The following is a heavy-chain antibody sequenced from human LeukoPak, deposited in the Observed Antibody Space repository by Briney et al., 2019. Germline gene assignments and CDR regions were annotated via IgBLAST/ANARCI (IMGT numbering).Heavy chain of an antibody. CDR2: IYYSGST. V-gene: IGHV4-59*08. J-gene: IGHJ5*02. D-gene: IGHD6-19*01. CDR3: ARHFGSGSFDP. Sequence: PSETLSLTCTVSGGSISSYYWSWIRQPPGKGLEWIGYIYYSGSTNYNPSLKSRVTISVDTSKNQFSLKLSSVTAADTAVYYCARHFGSGSFDPWGQGTLVTVSS. CDR1: GGSISSYY.